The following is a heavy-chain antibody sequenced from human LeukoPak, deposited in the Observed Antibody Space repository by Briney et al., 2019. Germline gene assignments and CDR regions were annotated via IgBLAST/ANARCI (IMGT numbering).Heavy chain of an antibody. CDR3: ARLWFTYCSGGSCPHQPNY. CDR1: GGSISSSAYH. CDR2: IHNSGST. V-gene: IGHV4-39*01. D-gene: IGHD2-15*01. Sequence: PSETLSLTCTVSGGSISSSAYHWGWIRQPPGKGLEWIGSIHNSGSTYYNPSLKSRVTISVRTSKNQFSLKLSSVTAADTALYYCARLWFTYCSGGSCPHQPNYWGQGTLVTVSS. J-gene: IGHJ4*02.